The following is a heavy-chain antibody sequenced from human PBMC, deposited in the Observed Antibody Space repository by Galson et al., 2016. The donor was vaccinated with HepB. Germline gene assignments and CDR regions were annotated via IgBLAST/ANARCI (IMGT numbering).Heavy chain of an antibody. D-gene: IGHD6-13*01. Sequence: SLRLSCAASGFTFSDHEMSWFRQAPGNGLEWLSYIGTSNSFTTYADSVKGRFTISRDDAKNALYLQMNSLTADDTAVYYCTRDLAVGVRAFDRWGQGTLVTVSS. CDR3: TRDLAVGVRAFDR. CDR2: IGTSNSFT. J-gene: IGHJ5*02. CDR1: GFTFSDHE. V-gene: IGHV3-11*06.